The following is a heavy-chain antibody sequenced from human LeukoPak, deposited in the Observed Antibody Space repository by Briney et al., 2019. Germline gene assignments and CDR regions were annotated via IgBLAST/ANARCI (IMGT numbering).Heavy chain of an antibody. CDR1: GFTFSNYW. V-gene: IGHV3-74*01. CDR2: TNSDGSTT. J-gene: IGHJ6*02. Sequence: GGSLRLSCAASGFTFSNYWMHWVRQAPGKGLVWVSRTNSDGSTTRHADSVKGRFTISRDNAKNTLFLQLNSLRVEDTAVYYCGRGNYYGVDIWGQGTTVTVSS. CDR3: GRGNYYGVDI.